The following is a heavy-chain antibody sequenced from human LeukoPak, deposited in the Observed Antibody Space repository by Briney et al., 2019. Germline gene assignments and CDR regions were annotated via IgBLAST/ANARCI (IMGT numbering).Heavy chain of an antibody. Sequence: GGSLRLSCAASGFTFDDYAMHWVRQVPGKGLEWVSGISWNSGSIGYADSVKGRFTISRDNAKNSLYLQMNSLRAEDTALYYCAATARITMIVVGYYFDYWGQGTLVTVSS. CDR3: AATARITMIVVGYYFDY. D-gene: IGHD3-22*01. V-gene: IGHV3-9*01. CDR2: ISWNSGSI. CDR1: GFTFDDYA. J-gene: IGHJ4*02.